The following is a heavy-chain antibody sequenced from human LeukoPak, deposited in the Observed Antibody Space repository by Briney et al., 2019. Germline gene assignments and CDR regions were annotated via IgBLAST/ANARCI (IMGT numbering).Heavy chain of an antibody. J-gene: IGHJ6*02. CDR3: ARVVQDDYYYYGMDV. CDR2: LNPNSGGT. V-gene: IGHV1-2*02. Sequence: ASVKVSCKASGYTFTGYYMHWVRQAPGQGLEWMGWLNPNSGGTNYAQRFQGRVTMTRDTSISTAYMELSRLRSDDTAVYYCARVVQDDYYYYGMDVWGQGTTVTVSS. CDR1: GYTFTGYY.